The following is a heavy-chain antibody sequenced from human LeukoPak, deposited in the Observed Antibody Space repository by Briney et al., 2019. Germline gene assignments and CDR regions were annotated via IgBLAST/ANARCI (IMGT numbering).Heavy chain of an antibody. CDR2: ISDDGSGT. Sequence: GGSLRLSCAASGFTFSDYAMSWVRQAPGQGLEWVSTISDDGSGTYYADSVKGRFTISRDNSKNTLLLQINSLRAEDSAVYYCATDRERDPSVYYLVGGQGTLITVSS. V-gene: IGHV3-23*01. CDR3: ATDRERDPSVYYLV. D-gene: IGHD3-22*01. CDR1: GFTFSDYA. J-gene: IGHJ4*02.